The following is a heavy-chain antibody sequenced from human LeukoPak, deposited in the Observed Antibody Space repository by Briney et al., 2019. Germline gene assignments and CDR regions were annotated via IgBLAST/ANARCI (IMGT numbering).Heavy chain of an antibody. CDR2: INHSGST. Sequence: SETLSLTCAVYGGSFSGYYWSWIRQPPGKGLEWIGEINHSGSTNYNPSLKSRVTISVDTSKNQFSLKLSSMTAADTAVYYCARGPDYIWGSYPLRWFDPWGQGTLVTVSS. D-gene: IGHD3-16*02. V-gene: IGHV4-34*01. CDR1: GGSFSGYY. J-gene: IGHJ5*02. CDR3: ARGPDYIWGSYPLRWFDP.